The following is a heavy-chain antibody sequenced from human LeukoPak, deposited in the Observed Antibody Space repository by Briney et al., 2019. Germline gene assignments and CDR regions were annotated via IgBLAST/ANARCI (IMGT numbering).Heavy chain of an antibody. CDR1: GGSFSGYY. CDR2: INHSGST. V-gene: IGHV4-34*01. D-gene: IGHD1-26*01. J-gene: IGHJ3*02. Sequence: SETLSLTCAVYGGSFSGYYWSWIRQPPGKGLEWIGEINHSGSTNYNPSLKSRVTISVDTSKNQFSLKLSSVTAADTAVYYCATKATYSGSYEGGEDAFDIWGQGTMVTVSS. CDR3: ATKATYSGSYEGGEDAFDI.